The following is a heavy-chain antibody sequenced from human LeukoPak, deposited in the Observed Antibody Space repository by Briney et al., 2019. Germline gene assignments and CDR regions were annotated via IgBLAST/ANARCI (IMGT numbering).Heavy chain of an antibody. Sequence: GGSLRLSCAASGFTFSSYAMHWVRQAPGKGLEWVAVISYDGGNEYYADSVKGRFTISRDNSKNTLYLQMNSLRAEDTAMYYCAKERRFCSSTSCYYYYYYGMDVWGQGTSVTVSS. V-gene: IGHV3-30*04. CDR2: ISYDGGNE. CDR1: GFTFSSYA. CDR3: AKERRFCSSTSCYYYYYYGMDV. J-gene: IGHJ6*02. D-gene: IGHD2-2*01.